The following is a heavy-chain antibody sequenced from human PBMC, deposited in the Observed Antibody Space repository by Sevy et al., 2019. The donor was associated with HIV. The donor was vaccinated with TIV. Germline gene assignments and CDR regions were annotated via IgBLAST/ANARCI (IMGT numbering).Heavy chain of an antibody. Sequence: ASVKVSYKASGYTFTSYGISWVRQAPGQGLEWMGWIRAYNGNTNYAQKLQGRVTMTTDTSTSTAYMELRSLRSDDTAVYYCARDRGEQWLVYFDYWGQGTLVTVSS. CDR3: ARDRGEQWLVYFDY. D-gene: IGHD6-19*01. J-gene: IGHJ4*02. CDR2: IRAYNGNT. CDR1: GYTFTSYG. V-gene: IGHV1-18*01.